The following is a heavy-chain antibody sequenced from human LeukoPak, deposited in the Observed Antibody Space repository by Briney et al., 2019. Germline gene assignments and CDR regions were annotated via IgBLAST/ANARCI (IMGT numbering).Heavy chain of an antibody. CDR3: ARVRYSGSYYGHDAFDI. Sequence: SKTLSLTCAVSGGSISSPNWWTWVRQPPGKGLEWIGEIYRSGSTNYNPSLKSRVTMSVDKSKNQFSLKMTSVTAADTAVYYCARVRYSGSYYGHDAFDIWGQGTMVTVSS. CDR1: GGSISSPNW. J-gene: IGHJ3*02. D-gene: IGHD1-26*01. V-gene: IGHV4-4*02. CDR2: IYRSGST.